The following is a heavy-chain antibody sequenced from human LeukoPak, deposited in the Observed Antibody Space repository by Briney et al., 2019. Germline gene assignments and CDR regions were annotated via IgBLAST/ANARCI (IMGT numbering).Heavy chain of an antibody. Sequence: GGSLRLSCAASGFAFSSYVMSWVRQAPGKGLEWVSVISESGGSTHYADSVKGRFTISRDNSKNTLYLQTNSLRAEDTAVYYCAKDAPVNSGYSSSWYEFDYWGQGTLVTVSS. D-gene: IGHD6-13*01. CDR2: ISESGGST. CDR1: GFAFSSYV. V-gene: IGHV3-23*01. CDR3: AKDAPVNSGYSSSWYEFDY. J-gene: IGHJ4*02.